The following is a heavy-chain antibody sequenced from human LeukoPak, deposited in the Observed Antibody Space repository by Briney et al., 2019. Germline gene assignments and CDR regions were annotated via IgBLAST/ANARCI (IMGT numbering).Heavy chain of an antibody. CDR1: GYTFTGYN. CDR3: ASLDFASGWTI. J-gene: IGHJ3*02. D-gene: IGHD6-19*01. Sequence: ASVKVSCKDSGYTFTGYNLHWVRQAPGQGLEWMGRINPNSGGINYAQKFQGRVTMTRDTSISTAYMEVSRLRSDDTAVYYCASLDFASGWTIWGQGTMVTVSS. V-gene: IGHV1-2*02. CDR2: INPNSGGI.